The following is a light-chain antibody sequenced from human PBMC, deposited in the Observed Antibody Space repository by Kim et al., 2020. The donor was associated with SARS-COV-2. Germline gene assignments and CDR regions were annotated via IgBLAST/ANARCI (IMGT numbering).Light chain of an antibody. CDR3: QHHNNWPPYT. V-gene: IGKV3-15*01. CDR1: QTVGSH. J-gene: IGKJ2*01. Sequence: VSPVDSATLSCRASQTVGSHLAWYQQKPGQAPRLLIYSASTRATGIPPRFRGSGSGTEFTLTISSLQSEDSAIYYCQHHNNWPPYTFGQGTKLEI. CDR2: SAS.